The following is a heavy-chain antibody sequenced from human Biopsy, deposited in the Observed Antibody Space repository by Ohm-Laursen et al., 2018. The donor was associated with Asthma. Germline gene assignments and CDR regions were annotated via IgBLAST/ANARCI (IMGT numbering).Heavy chain of an antibody. CDR2: NNSVFGNT. CDR3: ARKAGSCISRSCYSLDF. Sequence: GASVTVSCKSLGGTFNTYVIGWVRQAPEQRPEWMGGNNSVFGNTTYPRKFQDRVTITADDSTSTVYMELSSLRSEDSVVYYCARKAGSCISRSCYSLDFWGQGTLVTVSS. D-gene: IGHD2-15*01. V-gene: IGHV1-69*13. J-gene: IGHJ4*02. CDR1: GGTFNTYV.